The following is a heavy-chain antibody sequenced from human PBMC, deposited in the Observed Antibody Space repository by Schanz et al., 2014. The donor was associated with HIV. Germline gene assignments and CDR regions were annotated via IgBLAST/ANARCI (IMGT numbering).Heavy chain of an antibody. J-gene: IGHJ6*02. CDR3: ARDRGYNDHYHYFGMDV. V-gene: IGHV3-48*02. D-gene: IGHD3-22*01. CDR2: ISSSSSTI. CDR1: GFTFSTFA. Sequence: EVQLLESGGGLVQPGGSLRLSCVASGFTFSTFAMNWVRQAPGKGLEWVSYISSSSSTIYYADSVKGRFTISRDNAKNSLFLQMNSLRDEDTAVYYCARDRGYNDHYHYFGMDVWGQGTTVTVSS.